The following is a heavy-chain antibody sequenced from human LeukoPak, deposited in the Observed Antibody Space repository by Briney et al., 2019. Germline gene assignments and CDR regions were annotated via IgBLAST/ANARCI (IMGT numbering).Heavy chain of an antibody. CDR2: ITYSGNT. Sequence: SETLSLTCSVSGDSITSATFSWGWIRQPPGKGLEWIGTITYSGNTNYNPSLQSRVTISVDTSKNHFSLNLRSVTAADSAVYYCARDVFTRAGWYTDNWGQGTLVTVSS. J-gene: IGHJ1*01. CDR1: GDSITSATFS. V-gene: IGHV4-39*02. D-gene: IGHD6-19*01. CDR3: ARDVFTRAGWYTDN.